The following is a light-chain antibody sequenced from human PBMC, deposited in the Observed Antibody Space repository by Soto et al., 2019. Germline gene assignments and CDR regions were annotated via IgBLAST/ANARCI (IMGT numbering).Light chain of an antibody. CDR2: LEDSGSY. Sequence: QAVVTQSSSASASLGYSVNLTCTLSSGHSSYIIALPQQQPGKAPRYMMKLEDSGSYTKGSAVPDRFSGSSSGADRYLTISNVQVEAEADYSCETWDNNNCVFGGGTKLTVL. CDR1: SGHSSYI. CDR3: ETWDNNNCV. J-gene: IGLJ3*02. V-gene: IGLV4-60*02.